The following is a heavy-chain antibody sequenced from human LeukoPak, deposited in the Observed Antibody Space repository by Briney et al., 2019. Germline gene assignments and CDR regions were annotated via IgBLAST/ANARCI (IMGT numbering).Heavy chain of an antibody. CDR1: GFTFDDYA. V-gene: IGHV3-9*01. Sequence: PGGSLRLSCAVSGFTFDDYAMHWVRQAPGKGLEWVSGISWNSGDIDYADSVKGRFTISRDNAKNSLFLQMNSLRAEDTALYYCAKDISPIKGPGNYFDYWGQGTLVTVSS. CDR2: ISWNSGDI. J-gene: IGHJ4*02. D-gene: IGHD5-12*01. CDR3: AKDISPIKGPGNYFDY.